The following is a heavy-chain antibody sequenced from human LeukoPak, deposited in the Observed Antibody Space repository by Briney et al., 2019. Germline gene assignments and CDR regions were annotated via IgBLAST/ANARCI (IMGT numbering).Heavy chain of an antibody. CDR2: IRNDRSHK. Sequence: GGSLRLSCAASGFIFSSYGMHWVRQAPGKGLEWVAVIRNDRSHKYYADSVKGRFTISRDNSKNTLVLQMNSMTAEDTAVYYCVKDRVTEAYGMEVWGQGTTVTVSS. CDR1: GFIFSSYG. J-gene: IGHJ6*02. V-gene: IGHV3-30*02. CDR3: VKDRVTEAYGMEV.